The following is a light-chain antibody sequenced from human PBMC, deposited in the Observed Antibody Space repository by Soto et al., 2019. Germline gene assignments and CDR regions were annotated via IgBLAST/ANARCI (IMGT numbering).Light chain of an antibody. CDR2: AAS. CDR1: QNINLY. J-gene: IGKJ4*01. CDR3: QQSYITLSLN. Sequence: IQMTQSPSSLSASVGVTVTITCRASQNINLYLNWFQQKPGKAPRLLIYAASTLESGVPSRFSGSGSGTDFTLTISSMQPEDFATDFCQQSYITLSLNFGGGTKVEMK. V-gene: IGKV1-39*01.